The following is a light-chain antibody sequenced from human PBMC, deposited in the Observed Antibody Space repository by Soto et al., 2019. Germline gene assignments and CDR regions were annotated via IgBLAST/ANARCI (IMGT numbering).Light chain of an antibody. CDR1: SSNIGSYT. CDR2: NND. V-gene: IGLV1-44*01. Sequence: QSVLTQPPSASGTPGQRVTISCSGSSSNIGSYTVNWYHQLPGMAPKLLIYNNDQRPSGVPDRFSGSKSGTSASLAISGLQSEDEADYFCAVWDDRLNGLYVFGTGTKVTAL. CDR3: AVWDDRLNGLYV. J-gene: IGLJ1*01.